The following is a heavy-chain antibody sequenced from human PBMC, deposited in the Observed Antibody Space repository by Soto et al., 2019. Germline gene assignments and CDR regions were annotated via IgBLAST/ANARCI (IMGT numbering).Heavy chain of an antibody. CDR3: ARVPQSYDFWSGYYTEGTFDY. J-gene: IGHJ4*02. CDR1: GGSSSSSNW. V-gene: IGHV4-4*02. D-gene: IGHD3-3*01. CDR2: IYHSGST. Sequence: SETLSLTCAVSGGSSSSSNWWSWVRQPPGKGLEWIGEIYHSGSTNYNPSLKSRVTISVDKSKNQFSLKLSSVTAADTAVYYCARVPQSYDFWSGYYTEGTFDYWGQGTLVTVSS.